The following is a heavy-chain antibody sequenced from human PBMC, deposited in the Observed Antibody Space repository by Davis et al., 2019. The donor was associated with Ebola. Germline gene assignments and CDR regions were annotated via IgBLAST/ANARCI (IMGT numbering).Heavy chain of an antibody. Sequence: ASVKVSCRASGHTFTGYYMHWVRQAPGQGLEWMGWINTYSGGTKYAQKFQGRVTLTADESTSTAYMELTNLRSDDTAVYYCAREVGETKLDQWGQGTLVTVSP. V-gene: IGHV1-2*02. CDR2: INTYSGGT. CDR3: AREVGETKLDQ. J-gene: IGHJ4*02. D-gene: IGHD1-26*01. CDR1: GHTFTGYY.